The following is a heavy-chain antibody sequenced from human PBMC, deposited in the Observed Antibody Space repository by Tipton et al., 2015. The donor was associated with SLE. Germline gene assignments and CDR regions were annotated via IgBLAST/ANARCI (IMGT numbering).Heavy chain of an antibody. CDR2: IYTSGST. Sequence: TLSLTCTVSGGSISSGSYYWSWIRQPAGKGLEWIGYIYTSGSTNYNPSLKSRVTISVDTSKNQFSLKLSSVTAADTAVYYCARGRYYDSSGLGYWGQGTLVTVSS. J-gene: IGHJ4*02. V-gene: IGHV4-61*09. D-gene: IGHD3-22*01. CDR1: GGSISSGSYY. CDR3: ARGRYYDSSGLGY.